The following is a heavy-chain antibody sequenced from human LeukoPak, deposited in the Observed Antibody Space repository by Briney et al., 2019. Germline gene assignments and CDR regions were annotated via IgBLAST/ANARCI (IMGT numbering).Heavy chain of an antibody. V-gene: IGHV1-24*01. CDR2: FDPEDGET. D-gene: IGHD3-10*01. Sequence: ASVKVSCKVSGYTLTELSMHWVRQAPGKGLEWMGGFDPEDGETIYAQKFQGRVTMTEDTSTDTAHMELSSLRSEDTAVYYCATAKRGSGSSPHDYWGQGTLVTVSS. CDR3: ATAKRGSGSSPHDY. CDR1: GYTLTELS. J-gene: IGHJ4*02.